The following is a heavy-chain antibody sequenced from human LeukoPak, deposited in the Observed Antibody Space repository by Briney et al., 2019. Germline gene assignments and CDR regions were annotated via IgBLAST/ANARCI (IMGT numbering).Heavy chain of an antibody. Sequence: ASVKVSCKASGYTFTDYYVYWVRQAPGQGLEWMGWINPNSGDTNYAQKFQGRVTMTRDTSISTAYMDLSSLRSDDTAMYYCARMWSTATSGWNWFDPWGQGTLVTVSS. D-gene: IGHD6-13*01. CDR2: INPNSGDT. CDR3: ARMWSTATSGWNWFDP. J-gene: IGHJ5*02. CDR1: GYTFTDYY. V-gene: IGHV1-2*02.